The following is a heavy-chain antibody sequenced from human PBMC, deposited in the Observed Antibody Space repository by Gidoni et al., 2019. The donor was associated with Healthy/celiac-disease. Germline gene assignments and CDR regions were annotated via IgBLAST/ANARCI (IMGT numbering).Heavy chain of an antibody. D-gene: IGHD3-10*01. J-gene: IGHJ2*01. Sequence: QVQLQESGPGLVKPSETLSLTCTVSGGSISSYYWSWIRQPPGKGLEWIGYIYYSGSTNYNPSLKSRVTISVDTSKNQFSLKLSSVTAADTAVYYCARGGEGIRWGRAGDWYFDLWGRGTLVTVSS. CDR3: ARGGEGIRWGRAGDWYFDL. CDR1: GGSISSYY. V-gene: IGHV4-59*01. CDR2: IYYSGST.